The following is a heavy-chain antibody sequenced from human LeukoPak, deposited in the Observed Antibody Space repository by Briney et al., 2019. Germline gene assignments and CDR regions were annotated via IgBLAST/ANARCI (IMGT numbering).Heavy chain of an antibody. J-gene: IGHJ3*02. V-gene: IGHV4-39*01. CDR3: ARVDSSGGSDAFDI. CDR1: GGSISSSSYY. CDR2: IYYSGST. Sequence: PSETLSLTCTVSGGSISSSSYYWGWIRQPPGKGLEWIGSIYYSGSTYYNPSLKNRVTISVDTSKNQFSLKLSSVTAADTAVYFCARVDSSGGSDAFDIWGQGTMVTVSS. D-gene: IGHD3-22*01.